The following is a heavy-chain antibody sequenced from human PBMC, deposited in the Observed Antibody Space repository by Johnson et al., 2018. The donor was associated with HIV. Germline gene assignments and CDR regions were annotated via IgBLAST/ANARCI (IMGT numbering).Heavy chain of an antibody. CDR1: GFTFSDYY. Sequence: QVLLVESGGGLVKPGGSLRLSCAASGFTFSDYYMSWIRQAPGKGLEWVSGINWNGGSTGYADSVKGRFTISRDNSKNTLYLQMNSLRAEDTAVYYCASRYTVDAFDIWGQGTMVTVSS. V-gene: IGHV3-11*04. D-gene: IGHD1-1*01. CDR3: ASRYTVDAFDI. CDR2: INWNGGST. J-gene: IGHJ3*02.